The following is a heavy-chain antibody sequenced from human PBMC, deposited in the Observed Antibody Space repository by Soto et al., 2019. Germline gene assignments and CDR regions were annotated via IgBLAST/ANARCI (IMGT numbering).Heavy chain of an antibody. Sequence: QVQLVQSGAEVKKPGASVKVSCKASGYIFTNYDINWVRQATGQGLEYLGWINPNSGNTGYVQKFQARVTMTRNTSINTAYMGMTSLRSEDTAVYYCARGIKYGDYSRCFDPWGQGTLVTVSS. CDR1: GYIFTNYD. CDR3: ARGIKYGDYSRCFDP. J-gene: IGHJ5*02. CDR2: INPNSGNT. V-gene: IGHV1-8*01. D-gene: IGHD4-17*01.